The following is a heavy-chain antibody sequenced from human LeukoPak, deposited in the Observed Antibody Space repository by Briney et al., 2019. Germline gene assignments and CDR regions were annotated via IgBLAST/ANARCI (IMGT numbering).Heavy chain of an antibody. CDR3: ARSTSLGYYGSGWTLYYFDY. D-gene: IGHD3-10*01. J-gene: IGHJ4*02. CDR2: IYYSGST. V-gene: IGHV4-59*08. Sequence: PSETLSLTCTVSGGSISSSYWSWIRQPPGKGLEWIAYIYYSGSTNYNPSLKSRVTISVDTSKNQFSLKLSSVTAADTAVYYCARSTSLGYYGSGWTLYYFDYWGQGTLVTVSS. CDR1: GGSISSSY.